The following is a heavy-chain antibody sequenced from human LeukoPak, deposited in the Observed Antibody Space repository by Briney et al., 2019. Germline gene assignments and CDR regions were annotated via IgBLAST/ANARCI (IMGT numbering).Heavy chain of an antibody. J-gene: IGHJ4*02. D-gene: IGHD7-27*01. CDR2: ISYDGSNK. CDR1: GFTFSSYG. CDR3: AKDPRVAQPGPEWANWGSHFDY. Sequence: GGSLRLSCAASGFTFSSYGMHWVRQAPGKGLEWVAVISYDGSNKYYADSVKGRFTISRDNSKNTLYLQMNSLRAEDTAVYYCAKDPRVAQPGPEWANWGSHFDYWGQGTLVTVSS. V-gene: IGHV3-30*18.